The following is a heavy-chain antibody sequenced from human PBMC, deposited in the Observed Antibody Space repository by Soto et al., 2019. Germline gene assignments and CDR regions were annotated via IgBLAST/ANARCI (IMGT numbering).Heavy chain of an antibody. CDR1: GYTFISYS. V-gene: IGHV1-18*01. J-gene: IGHJ6*02. D-gene: IGHD2-21*01. Sequence: QIQLVQSGGEVKKPVASVKVSCKSSGYTFISYSITWVRQAPGQGLEWMGRISAYNGNTNYAQKLQGRVTMTTDTSTSTAYMELRSLRSDDTAVYYCARGAFCGGAPGCRDMDVWGQGTTVTVSS. CDR3: ARGAFCGGAPGCRDMDV. CDR2: ISAYNGNT.